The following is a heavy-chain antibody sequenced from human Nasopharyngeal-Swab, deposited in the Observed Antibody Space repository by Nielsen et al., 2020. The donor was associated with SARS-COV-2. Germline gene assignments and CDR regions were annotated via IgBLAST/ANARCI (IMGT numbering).Heavy chain of an antibody. CDR1: GFTFSGYA. CDR3: TRDPDYGDNEVLFDY. V-gene: IGHV3-49*04. CDR2: IRSKAYGGTT. Sequence: GESLKISCAASGFTFSGYAMSWVRQAPGKGLEWVAFIRSKAYGGTTEYAASVKGRFTISRDDSKTIAYLQMNSLKTEDTAVYYCTRDPDYGDNEVLFDYWGQGTLVTVSS. J-gene: IGHJ4*02. D-gene: IGHD4-17*01.